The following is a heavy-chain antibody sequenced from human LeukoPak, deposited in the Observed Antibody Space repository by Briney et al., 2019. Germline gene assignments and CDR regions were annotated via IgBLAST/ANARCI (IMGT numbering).Heavy chain of an antibody. CDR3: ARELTRAVAVDY. CDR2: INPSGGST. CDR1: GYTFTSYY. Sequence: ASVRVSCKASGYTFTSYYMHWVRQAPGRGLEWMGIINPSGGSTSYAQKFQGRVTMTRETSTSTVYMELSSLRSEDTAVYYCARELTRAVAVDYWGQGTLVTVSS. V-gene: IGHV1-46*01. D-gene: IGHD6-19*01. J-gene: IGHJ4*02.